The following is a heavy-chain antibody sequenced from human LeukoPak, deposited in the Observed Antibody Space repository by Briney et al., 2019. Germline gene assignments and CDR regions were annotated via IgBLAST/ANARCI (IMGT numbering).Heavy chain of an antibody. CDR2: IIPILGIA. D-gene: IGHD2-15*01. V-gene: IGHV1-69*04. J-gene: IGHJ4*02. CDR3: ARTYCSGGSCYRYYFDY. CDR1: GGTFRSHA. Sequence: SVKVSCKASGGTFRSHAISWVRQAPGQGLEWMGRIIPILGIANYAQKFQGRVTITADKSTSTAYMELSSLRSEDTAVYYCARTYCSGGSCYRYYFDYWGQGTLVTVSS.